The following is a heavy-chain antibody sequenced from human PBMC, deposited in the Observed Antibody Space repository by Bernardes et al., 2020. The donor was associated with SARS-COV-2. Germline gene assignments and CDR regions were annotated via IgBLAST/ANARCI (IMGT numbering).Heavy chain of an antibody. D-gene: IGHD3-22*01. J-gene: IGHJ4*02. CDR2: ISWNSGSI. Sequence: GGSLRLSCAASGFTFDDYAMHWVRQAPGKGLEWVSGISWNSGSIGYADSVKGRFTISRDNAKNSLYLQMNSLRAEDTALYYCAKDSSHYYDSSGYQLEYWGQGTRVTVSS. CDR1: GFTFDDYA. CDR3: AKDSSHYYDSSGYQLEY. V-gene: IGHV3-9*01.